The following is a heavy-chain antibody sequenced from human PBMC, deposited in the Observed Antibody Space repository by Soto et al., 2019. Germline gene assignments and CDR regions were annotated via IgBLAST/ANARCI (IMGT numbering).Heavy chain of an antibody. CDR3: ARLPSYSSRIERIWYYCYYGMDV. J-gene: IGHJ6*02. CDR1: GGSFSGYY. Sequence: QVQLQQWGAGLLKPSETLSLTCAVYGGSFSGYYWSWIRQPPGKGLEWIGEINHSGSTNYNPSLKSRVTISVDTSKNQFALKLSSVTAADTAVYYCARLPSYSSRIERIWYYCYYGMDVWGQGTTVTVSS. D-gene: IGHD6-13*01. CDR2: INHSGST. V-gene: IGHV4-34*01.